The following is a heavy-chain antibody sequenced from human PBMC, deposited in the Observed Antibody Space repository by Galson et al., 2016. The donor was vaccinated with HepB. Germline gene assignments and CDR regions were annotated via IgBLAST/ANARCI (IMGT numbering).Heavy chain of an antibody. V-gene: IGHV1-18*01. CDR2: ISAYNGNT. CDR1: GYTFTSYG. D-gene: IGHD3-22*01. CDR3: ATQADSTAYYQGYYFDY. Sequence: SVKVSCKASGYTFTSYGINWARQAPGQGLEWMGWISAYNGNTNYAQNLQGRVTLTTDTSTSTAYMELGSLRSDDTAVYYCATQADSTAYYQGYYFDYWGQGTLVTVSS. J-gene: IGHJ4*02.